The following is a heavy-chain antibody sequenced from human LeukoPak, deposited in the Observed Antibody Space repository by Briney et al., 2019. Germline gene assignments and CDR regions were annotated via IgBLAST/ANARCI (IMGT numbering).Heavy chain of an antibody. J-gene: IGHJ4*02. CDR1: GYTFTGYY. V-gene: IGHV1-2*02. CDR2: INPNSGGT. D-gene: IGHD6-19*01. CDR3: AREAVALRYYFDY. Sequence: GASVKVSCKASGYTFTGYYMHWVRQAPGQGLEWMGWINPNSGGTNYAQKFQGRVTMTRDTSISTTYMELSRLRSDDTAVYYCAREAVALRYYFDYWGQGTLVTVSS.